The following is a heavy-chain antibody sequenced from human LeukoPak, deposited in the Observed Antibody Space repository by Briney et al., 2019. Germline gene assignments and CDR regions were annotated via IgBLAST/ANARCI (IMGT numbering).Heavy chain of an antibody. V-gene: IGHV1-2*02. CDR3: ARDLGNIAAAASYYFDY. CDR2: INPNSGGT. CDR1: GYTFTGYY. J-gene: IGHJ4*02. D-gene: IGHD6-13*01. Sequence: GASVKVSCKASGYTFTGYYMHWVRQAPGQGLEWMGWINPNSGGTNYAQKFQGRVTMTRDTSISTAYMELSRLRSDDTAVYYCARDLGNIAAAASYYFDYWGQGTLVTVSS.